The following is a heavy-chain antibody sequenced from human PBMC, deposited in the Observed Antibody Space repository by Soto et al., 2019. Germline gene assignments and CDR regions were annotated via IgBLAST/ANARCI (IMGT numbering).Heavy chain of an antibody. CDR3: AKPEEVVRGFDF. CDR2: ISGTGGAA. D-gene: IGHD3-10*01. J-gene: IGHJ4*02. CDR1: GFTFGHSA. Sequence: GVLRLSGAASGFTFGHSAMSWVRQAPGKGLEWVAAISGTGGAAYYADSVKGRFTISRDNSRNTLFLQMNSLRVDDTAIYHCAKPEEVVRGFDFWGLGTLVTVSS. V-gene: IGHV3-23*01.